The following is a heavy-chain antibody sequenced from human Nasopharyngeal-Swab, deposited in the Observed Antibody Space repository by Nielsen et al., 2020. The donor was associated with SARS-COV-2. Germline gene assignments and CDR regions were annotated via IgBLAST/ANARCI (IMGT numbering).Heavy chain of an antibody. CDR2: IDSDGSST. Sequence: GESLKISCSASGFTFSSYAMHWVRQAPGKGLAWVSSIDSDGSSTIYADSVKGRFTISRDNAKKTLYLQMNSLRAEDTAGYCCARATNLGGSLWVPDYWGQGTLVTVSS. CDR3: ARATNLGGSLWVPDY. CDR1: GFTFSSYA. D-gene: IGHD5-12*01. V-gene: IGHV3-74*01. J-gene: IGHJ4*02.